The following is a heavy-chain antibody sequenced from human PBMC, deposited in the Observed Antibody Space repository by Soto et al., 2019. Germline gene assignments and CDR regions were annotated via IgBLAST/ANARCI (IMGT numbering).Heavy chain of an antibody. V-gene: IGHV3-33*01. CDR2: VHYDGTKK. CDR3: ARETSYDFWSGPQTMDV. D-gene: IGHD3-3*01. Sequence: QVQLVESGGGVVQPGTSLRLSCAPSGFTFSSYVMHWVRQAPGKGLEWVAVVHYDGTKKYYADSVRGRFTISRDNSENLLYWQMNSLRPDDTAGYFCARETSYDFWSGPQTMDVWGQGTTVTVSS. CDR1: GFTFSSYV. J-gene: IGHJ6*02.